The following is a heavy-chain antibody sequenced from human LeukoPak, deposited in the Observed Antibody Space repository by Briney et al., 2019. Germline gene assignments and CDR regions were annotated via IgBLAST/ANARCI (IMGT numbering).Heavy chain of an antibody. CDR2: INHSGST. V-gene: IGHV4-34*01. CDR1: GGSFSGYY. Sequence: SETLSLTCAVYGGSFSGYYWSWIRQPPGKGLEWIGEINHSGSTNYNPSLKSRVTISVDTSKNQFSLKLSPVTAADTAVYYCARDRVGAPVSFDSWGQGTLVTVSS. D-gene: IGHD1-26*01. CDR3: ARDRVGAPVSFDS. J-gene: IGHJ4*02.